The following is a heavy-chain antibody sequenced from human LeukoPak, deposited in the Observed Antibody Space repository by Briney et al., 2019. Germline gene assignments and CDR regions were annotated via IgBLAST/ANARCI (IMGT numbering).Heavy chain of an antibody. CDR2: ISSSSSYI. CDR1: GFTFSSYS. D-gene: IGHD4-23*01. V-gene: IGHV3-21*01. Sequence: GGSLRLSCAASGFTFSSYSMIWVRQAPGKGLEWVSSISSSSSYIYYADSVKGRFTISRDNAKNSLYLQMNSLRAEDTAVYYCARGGVTVVTPRGFDYWGQGTLVTVSS. CDR3: ARGGVTVVTPRGFDY. J-gene: IGHJ4*02.